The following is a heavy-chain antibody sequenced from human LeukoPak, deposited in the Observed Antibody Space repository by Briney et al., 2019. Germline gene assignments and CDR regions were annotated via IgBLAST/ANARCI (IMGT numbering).Heavy chain of an antibody. D-gene: IGHD3-3*01. CDR1: GFTFSSYA. CDR3: AKGNYDFWSGYSGLSYFDY. CDR2: ISGSGVAT. V-gene: IGHV3-23*01. J-gene: IGHJ4*02. Sequence: PGGSLRLSCAASGFTFSSYAMSWVRQAPGKGLEWVSAISGSGVATYYADSVKGRFTISRDNSKNTLYLQMNSLRAGDTAVYYCAKGNYDFWSGYSGLSYFDYWGQGTLVTVSS.